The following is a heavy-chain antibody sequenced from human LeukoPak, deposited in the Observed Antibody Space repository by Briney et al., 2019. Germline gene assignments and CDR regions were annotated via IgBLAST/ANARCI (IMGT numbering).Heavy chain of an antibody. V-gene: IGHV4-61*02. CDR3: ARGLRGWEGWFDP. CDR1: GGSISSGSYY. CDR2: IYTSGSI. D-gene: IGHD1-26*01. J-gene: IGHJ5*02. Sequence: SQTLSLTCTVSGGSISSGSYYWSWIRQPAGKGLEWIGRIYTSGSINYNPSLKSRVTISVDTFKNQFSLKLSSVTAADTAVYYCARGLRGWEGWFDPWGQGTLVTVSS.